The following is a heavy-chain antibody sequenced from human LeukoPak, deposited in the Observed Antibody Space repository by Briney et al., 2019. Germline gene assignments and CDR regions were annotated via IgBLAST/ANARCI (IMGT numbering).Heavy chain of an antibody. CDR2: IYHSGST. CDR3: ARGGAARLHFQN. CDR1: GGSMSTYY. J-gene: IGHJ1*01. V-gene: IGHV4-59*01. D-gene: IGHD6-6*01. Sequence: SKTLSLTCTVSGGSMSTYYWNWIRQPPGKGLEWIGYIYHSGSTNYNPSLQSRVTISVDTSKNQFSLNLNSVTAADTAVYYCARGGAARLHFQNWGQGTLVTVSS.